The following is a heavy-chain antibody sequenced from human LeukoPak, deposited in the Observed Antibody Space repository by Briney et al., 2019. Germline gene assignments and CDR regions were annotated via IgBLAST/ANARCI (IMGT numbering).Heavy chain of an antibody. D-gene: IGHD6-6*01. V-gene: IGHV1-69*13. CDR2: IIPIFGTA. CDR1: VGTFSSYA. J-gene: IGHJ4*02. Sequence: GASVKVSCKASVGTFSSYAISWLRQAPGQGLEWMGGIIPIFGTANYAQKFQGRVTITADEYTSTAYMELSSLRSGDTAVYYCARALYSSSIDYWGQGTLVTVSS. CDR3: ARALYSSSIDY.